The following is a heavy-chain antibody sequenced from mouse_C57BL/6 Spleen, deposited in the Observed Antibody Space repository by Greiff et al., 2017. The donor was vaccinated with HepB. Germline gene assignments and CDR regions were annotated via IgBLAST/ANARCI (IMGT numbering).Heavy chain of an antibody. CDR1: GYSLTGYY. V-gene: IGHV1-42*01. CDR3: ARSLYYSNPYWYFDV. J-gene: IGHJ1*03. Sequence: EVQLQQSGPELVKPGASVKISCKASGYSLTGYYMNWVKQSPEKSLEWIGEINPSTGGTTYNQKFKAKATLTVDKSSSTAYMQLKSLTSEDSAVYYCARSLYYSNPYWYFDVWGTGTTVTVSS. D-gene: IGHD2-5*01. CDR2: INPSTGGT.